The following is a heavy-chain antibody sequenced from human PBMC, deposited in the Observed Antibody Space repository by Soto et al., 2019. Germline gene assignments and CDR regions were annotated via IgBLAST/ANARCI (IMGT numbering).Heavy chain of an antibody. D-gene: IGHD6-19*01. CDR3: ARVTQAVAADY. V-gene: IGHV3-30-3*01. CDR2: ISYDGSNR. Sequence: QVQLVESGGGVVQPGRSLRLSCAASGLTLSNYAMHWVRQAPGKGLEWVAVISYDGSNRYYADSVKGRFTISRDSSKNTLDLQMNSLGAEDRAVYYCARVTQAVAADYWGQGTLVTVSS. J-gene: IGHJ4*02. CDR1: GLTLSNYA.